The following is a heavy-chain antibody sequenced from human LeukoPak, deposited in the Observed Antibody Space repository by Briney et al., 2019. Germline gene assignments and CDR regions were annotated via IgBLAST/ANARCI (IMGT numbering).Heavy chain of an antibody. J-gene: IGHJ3*02. CDR1: RGSIISSSYY. CDR2: IYYSGTT. D-gene: IGHD3-22*01. Sequence: SETLSLTCTVSRGSIISSSYYWGWLRQPSGKGLEWIGSIYYSGTTYYNSSLKSRVTISVDTSKNQFSLKLTSVTAADTAVYFCARGPYSYDSSGAFDIWGQGTMVTVSS. CDR3: ARGPYSYDSSGAFDI. V-gene: IGHV4-39*01.